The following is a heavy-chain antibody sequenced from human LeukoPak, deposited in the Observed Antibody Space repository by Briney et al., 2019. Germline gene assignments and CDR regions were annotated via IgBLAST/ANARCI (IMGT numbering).Heavy chain of an antibody. CDR2: ISGSGNTI. D-gene: IGHD1-14*01. Sequence: GGSLRLSCVASGFIFSNYEMNWVRQAPGEGLESLSYISGSGNTINYADSVKGRFIISRDNAKNSLHLQMNSLRVEDTAFYYCAGDRPGTTYGFAHWGQGTLVSVSS. J-gene: IGHJ5*02. CDR3: AGDRPGTTYGFAH. V-gene: IGHV3-48*03. CDR1: GFIFSNYE.